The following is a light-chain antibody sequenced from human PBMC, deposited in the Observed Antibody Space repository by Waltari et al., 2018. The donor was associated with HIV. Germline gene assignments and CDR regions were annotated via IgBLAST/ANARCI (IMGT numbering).Light chain of an antibody. CDR1: SSDVGGYNY. V-gene: IGLV2-14*01. CDR2: DVS. J-gene: IGLJ1*01. Sequence: QSALTQPASVSGSPGQSITISCTGTSSDVGGYNYVSWYQQHPGKAPKLMIYDVSKRPSVVSNRFSGSKSGNTASLTISGLQAEDEADYYCSSYTSSSTQVFGTGTKVTVL. CDR3: SSYTSSSTQV.